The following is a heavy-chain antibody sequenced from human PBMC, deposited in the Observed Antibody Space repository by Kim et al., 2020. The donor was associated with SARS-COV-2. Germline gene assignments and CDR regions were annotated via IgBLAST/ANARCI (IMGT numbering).Heavy chain of an antibody. D-gene: IGHD6-6*01. CDR3: AGQRRRSSSFPRYYGMDV. CDR2: INHSGST. V-gene: IGHV4-34*01. CDR1: GGSFSGYY. Sequence: SETLSLTCAVYGGSFSGYYWSWIRQPPGKGLEWIGEINHSGSTNYNPSLKSRVTISVDTSKNQFSLKLSSVTAADTAVYYCAGQRRRSSSFPRYYGMDVWGQGTTVTVSS. J-gene: IGHJ6*02.